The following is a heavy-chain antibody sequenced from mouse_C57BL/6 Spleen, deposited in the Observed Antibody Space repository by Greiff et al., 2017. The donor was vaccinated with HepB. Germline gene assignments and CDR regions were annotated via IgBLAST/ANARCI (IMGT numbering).Heavy chain of an antibody. V-gene: IGHV1-50*01. J-gene: IGHJ1*03. CDR2: IDPSDSYT. CDR3: ARRDYGSSGYWYFDV. Sequence: QVQLQQPGAELVKPGASVKLSCKASGYTFTSYWMQWVKQRPGQGLEWIGEIDPSDSYTNYNQKFKGKATVTVDTSSSTAYMQLSSLTSEDSAVYYCARRDYGSSGYWYFDVWGTGTTVTVSS. D-gene: IGHD1-1*01. CDR1: GYTFTSYW.